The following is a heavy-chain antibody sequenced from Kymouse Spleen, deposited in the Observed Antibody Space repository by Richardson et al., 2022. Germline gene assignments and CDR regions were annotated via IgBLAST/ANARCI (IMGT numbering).Heavy chain of an antibody. CDR2: ISWNSGSI. D-gene: IGHD3-16*02. CDR1: GFTFDDYA. V-gene: IGHV3-9*01. J-gene: IGHJ4*02. CDR3: AKGLTWAEDY. Sequence: EVQLVESGGGLVQPGRSLRLSCAASGFTFDDYAMHWVRQAPGKGLEWVSGISWNSGSIGYADSVKGRFTISRDNAKNSLYLQMNSLRAEDTALYYCAKGLTWAEDYWGQGTLVTVSS.